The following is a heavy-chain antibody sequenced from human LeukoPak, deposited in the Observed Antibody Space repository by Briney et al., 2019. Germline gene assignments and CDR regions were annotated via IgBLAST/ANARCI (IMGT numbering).Heavy chain of an antibody. CDR1: GFTFSSYS. V-gene: IGHV3-21*01. Sequence: GGSLRLSCAVSGFTFSSYSMNWVRQAPGKGLEWVSSISSSSSYIYYADSVKGRFTISRDNAKNSLYLQMNSLRAEDTAVYYCARVEAGGIYSNYVYWGQGTLVTVSS. CDR2: ISSSSSYI. D-gene: IGHD4-11*01. J-gene: IGHJ4*02. CDR3: ARVEAGGIYSNYVY.